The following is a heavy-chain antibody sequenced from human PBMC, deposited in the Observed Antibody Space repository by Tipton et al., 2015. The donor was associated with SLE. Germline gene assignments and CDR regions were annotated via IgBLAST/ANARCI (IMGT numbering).Heavy chain of an antibody. V-gene: IGHV4-4*02. CDR2: IFYSGST. CDR1: GGSINIKNW. CDR3: ARERRATYYDFWSGEGAFDY. Sequence: SLRLSCAVSGGSINIKNWWAWVRQPPGKGLEWIGYIFYSGSTYYNPSLKSRVTISVDTSKNQFSLKLSSVTAADTAVYYCARERRATYYDFWSGEGAFDYWGQGTLVTVSS. D-gene: IGHD3-3*01. J-gene: IGHJ4*02.